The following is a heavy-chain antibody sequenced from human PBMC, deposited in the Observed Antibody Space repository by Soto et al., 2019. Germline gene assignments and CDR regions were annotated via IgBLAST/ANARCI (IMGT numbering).Heavy chain of an antibody. V-gene: IGHV4-4*07. J-gene: IGHJ3*02. Sequence: PSENASFTDTLCGVSIRSYYLTWILLPAWNGLEWIGLFSTSGDTDHNSSLKTPVTMSVDTSKNQISLKLTSVTAADTAMYFCARARQWLGAFDIWGQGPKVT. CDR3: ARARQWLGAFDI. CDR1: GVSIRSYY. D-gene: IGHD6-19*01. CDR2: FSTSGDT.